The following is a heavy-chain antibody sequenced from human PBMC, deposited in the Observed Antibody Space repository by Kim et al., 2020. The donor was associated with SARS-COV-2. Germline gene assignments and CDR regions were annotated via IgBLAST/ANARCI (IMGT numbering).Heavy chain of an antibody. J-gene: IGHJ4*02. V-gene: IGHV4-59*01. D-gene: IGHD3-10*01. Sequence: NSNPSLKSRVTISVDTSKNQFSLKLSSVTAADTAVYYCARETPYGDFDYWGQGTLVTVSS. CDR3: ARETPYGDFDY.